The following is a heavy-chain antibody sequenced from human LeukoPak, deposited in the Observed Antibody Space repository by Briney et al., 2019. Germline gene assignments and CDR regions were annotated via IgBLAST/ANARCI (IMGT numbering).Heavy chain of an antibody. CDR1: GYTFTSYD. Sequence: ASVKVSCKASGYTFTSYDINWVRQATGQGLEWMGWMNPNSGNTGYAQKFQGRVTITRNTSISTAYMELSSLRSEDTAVYYCARDGSSGYDAYYFEYWGQGTLVTVSS. J-gene: IGHJ4*02. CDR2: MNPNSGNT. V-gene: IGHV1-8*03. D-gene: IGHD5-12*01. CDR3: ARDGSSGYDAYYFEY.